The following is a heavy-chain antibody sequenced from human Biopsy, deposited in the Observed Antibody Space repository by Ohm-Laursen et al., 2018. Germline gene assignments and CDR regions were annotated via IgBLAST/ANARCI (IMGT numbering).Heavy chain of an antibody. Sequence: TLSLTCTVSDDSIRNFYWTWIRQPPGQGLEWIGHASYSGYTNYNPSLKSRVTISVDTSKNHFFLNLRSVTAADTAVYSCARLGNFWNAEDGLDLWGLGTMVTVSS. V-gene: IGHV4-59*08. CDR3: ARLGNFWNAEDGLDL. CDR1: DDSIRNFY. CDR2: ASYSGYT. D-gene: IGHD3-3*01. J-gene: IGHJ3*01.